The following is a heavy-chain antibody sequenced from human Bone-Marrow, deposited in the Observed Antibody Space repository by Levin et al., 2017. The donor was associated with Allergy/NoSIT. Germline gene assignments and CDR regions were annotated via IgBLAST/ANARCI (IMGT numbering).Heavy chain of an antibody. D-gene: IGHD5-24*01. CDR1: GYAFSKHY. V-gene: IGHV1-46*01. Sequence: EASVKVSCKASGYAFSKHYIHWVRQAPGQGLEWMGIINSGGGTTTYAQKFQGRVTMTRDTSTSTVYMELSGLSFDDTAVYYCARDSERWLIWVFDYWGQGTRVTVSS. J-gene: IGHJ4*02. CDR3: ARDSERWLIWVFDY. CDR2: INSGGGTT.